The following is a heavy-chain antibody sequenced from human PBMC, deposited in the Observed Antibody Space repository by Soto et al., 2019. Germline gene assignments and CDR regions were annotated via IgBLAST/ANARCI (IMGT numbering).Heavy chain of an antibody. Sequence: ESGGGVVQPGRSLRLSCAASGFTFSSYGMHWVRQAPGKGLEWVAVIWYDGSNKYYADSVKGRFTISRDNSKNTLYLQMNSLRAEDTAVYYCARDRTYYDILTGYLFDYWGQGTLVTVSS. CDR1: GFTFSSYG. V-gene: IGHV3-33*01. J-gene: IGHJ4*02. CDR2: IWYDGSNK. D-gene: IGHD3-9*01. CDR3: ARDRTYYDILTGYLFDY.